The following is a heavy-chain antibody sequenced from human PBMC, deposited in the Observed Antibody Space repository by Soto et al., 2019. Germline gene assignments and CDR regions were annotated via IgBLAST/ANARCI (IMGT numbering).Heavy chain of an antibody. CDR1: GGTFSSYA. Sequence: QVPLVQSGAEVKKPGSSVKVSCKASGGTFSSYAISWVRQAPGQGLEWMGGIIPIFGTANYAQKFQGRVTITADESTSTAYMELSSLRSEDTAVYYCARERMVVGATSGAFDIWGQGTMVTVSS. J-gene: IGHJ3*02. V-gene: IGHV1-69*01. D-gene: IGHD1-26*01. CDR3: ARERMVVGATSGAFDI. CDR2: IIPIFGTA.